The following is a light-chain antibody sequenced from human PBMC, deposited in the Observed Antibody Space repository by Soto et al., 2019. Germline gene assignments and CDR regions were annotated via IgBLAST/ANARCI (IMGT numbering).Light chain of an antibody. CDR2: RNN. CDR3: ATWDDSLSGVE. Sequence: QSVLTQPPSASGTPGQRVTIPCSGSSSNIGRNTVNWYQRLPGAAPRLLVYRNNQRPSGVPDRYSAAKSGTSASLAISGLQSEDEADYYCATWDDSLSGVEFGGGTKVTVL. CDR1: SSNIGRNT. J-gene: IGLJ3*02. V-gene: IGLV1-44*01.